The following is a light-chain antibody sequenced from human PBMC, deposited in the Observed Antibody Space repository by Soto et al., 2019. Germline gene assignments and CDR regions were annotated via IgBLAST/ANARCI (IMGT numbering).Light chain of an antibody. J-gene: IGLJ2*01. V-gene: IGLV2-14*03. Sequence: QSALTQPASVSGSPGQSITISCTGTISDVGGYNYVSWYQHHPGKAPKLMIYHVSNRPSGVSNRFSGSKSGNTASLTISGLQAEDEADYYCSSYTRSGSLVFGGGTKLTVL. CDR3: SSYTRSGSLV. CDR2: HVS. CDR1: ISDVGGYNY.